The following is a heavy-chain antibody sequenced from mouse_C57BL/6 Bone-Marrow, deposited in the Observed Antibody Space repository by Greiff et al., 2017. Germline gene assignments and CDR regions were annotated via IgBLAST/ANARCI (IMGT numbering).Heavy chain of an antibody. Sequence: EVMLVESGGGLVKPGGSLKLSCAASGFTFSSYAMSWVRQTPEKRLAWVATISDGGSYTYYPDNVKGRFTISRDNAKNNLYLQMSHLKSEDTAMYYCARVLFQGFDYWGQGTTLTVSS. CDR3: ARVLFQGFDY. J-gene: IGHJ2*01. CDR2: ISDGGSYT. V-gene: IGHV5-4*03. CDR1: GFTFSSYA. D-gene: IGHD1-1*01.